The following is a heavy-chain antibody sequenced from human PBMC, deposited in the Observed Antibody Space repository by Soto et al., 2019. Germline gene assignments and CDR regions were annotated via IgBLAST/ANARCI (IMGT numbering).Heavy chain of an antibody. CDR2: INHSGST. Sequence: QVQLQQWGAGLLKPSETLSLTCAVYGGSFSGYYWSWIRQPPGKGLEWIGEINHSGSTNYNPSLKSRVTISVDTSKNQFSLKLSSVTAADTAVYYCARGLEVDWSGYYTVWWFDPWGQGTLVTVSS. V-gene: IGHV4-34*01. CDR3: ARGLEVDWSGYYTVWWFDP. D-gene: IGHD3-3*01. J-gene: IGHJ5*02. CDR1: GGSFSGYY.